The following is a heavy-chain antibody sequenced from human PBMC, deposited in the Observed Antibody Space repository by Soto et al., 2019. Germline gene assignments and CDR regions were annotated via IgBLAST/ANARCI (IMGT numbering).Heavy chain of an antibody. CDR1: GFIFDDYA. CDR2: ISWNGVSI. CDR3: AKDGVPATTFGDYLHQ. D-gene: IGHD2-2*01. J-gene: IGHJ1*01. Sequence: GGSLRLSCAASGFIFDDYAMHWVRQAPGKGLEWISRISWNGVSIDYADSVKGRFTISRDNTKNSLYLQMSVLRTEDTAFYYCAKDGVPATTFGDYLHQWGQCTLLTVCS. V-gene: IGHV3-9*01.